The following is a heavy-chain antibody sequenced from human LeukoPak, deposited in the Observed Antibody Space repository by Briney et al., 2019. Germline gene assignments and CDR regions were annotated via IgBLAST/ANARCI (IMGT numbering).Heavy chain of an antibody. J-gene: IGHJ4*02. D-gene: IGHD4-11*01. CDR2: ISPNSGGT. CDR3: AKDPQYSNYPNYFDY. CDR1: GYTFTDYY. Sequence: GASVKVSCKTSGYTFTDYYMHWVRQAPGQGLEWMGWISPNSGGTNYAQKFQGRVAMTRDTSISTAYMELSRLRSDDTAVYYCAKDPQYSNYPNYFDYWGQGTLVTVSS. V-gene: IGHV1-2*02.